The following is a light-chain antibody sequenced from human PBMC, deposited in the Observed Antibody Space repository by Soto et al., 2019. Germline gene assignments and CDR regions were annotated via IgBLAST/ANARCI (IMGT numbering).Light chain of an antibody. CDR3: QQYGPPYT. CDR2: GAS. Sequence: EIVLTQSPGTLSLSPGERATLSCRASQSVSSSYLAWYQQKPAQAPRLLIYGASSRATGIPDRFSGSGSGTDFTLTISRLEPEYFAVYCCQQYGPPYTFGQGTKLEMK. CDR1: QSVSSSY. V-gene: IGKV3-20*01. J-gene: IGKJ2*01.